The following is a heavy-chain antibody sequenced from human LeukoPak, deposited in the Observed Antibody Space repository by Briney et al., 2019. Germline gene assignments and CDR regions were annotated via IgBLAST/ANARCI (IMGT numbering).Heavy chain of an antibody. CDR1: GFTFRSYW. J-gene: IGHJ4*02. Sequence: PGGPRRLSCAAPGFTFRSYWMHWVPQAPGKGLEWVSRVIRDGSFTNYADSVKGRFTISRDNAKNTFYLQMSSLRAEDTAVYFCVRDGDAFNFDYWGQGSLVTVSS. CDR2: VIRDGSFT. V-gene: IGHV3-74*01. CDR3: VRDGDAFNFDY. D-gene: IGHD5-24*01.